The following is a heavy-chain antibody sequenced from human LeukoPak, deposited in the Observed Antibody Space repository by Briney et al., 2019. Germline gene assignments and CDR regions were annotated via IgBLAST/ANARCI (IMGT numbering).Heavy chain of an antibody. J-gene: IGHJ3*02. CDR3: AREQRMIVVDPPDAFDI. D-gene: IGHD3-22*01. V-gene: IGHV3-33*01. CDR2: IWYDGSNK. Sequence: GGSLRLSCAASGFTFSTYGIRWVRQAPGKGLEWVAVIWYDGSNKFYADSVKGRFTISRDNSKKTLYLQMNSLRAEDTAVYYCAREQRMIVVDPPDAFDIWGQGTMVTVSS. CDR1: GFTFSTYG.